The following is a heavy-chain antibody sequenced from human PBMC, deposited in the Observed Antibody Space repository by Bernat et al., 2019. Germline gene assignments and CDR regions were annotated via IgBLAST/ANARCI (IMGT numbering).Heavy chain of an antibody. CDR1: GFTFSTYA. J-gene: IGHJ4*02. CDR2: SSGRGGAT. CDR3: AGDSAYTYAV. V-gene: IGHV3-23*01. D-gene: IGHD3-10*01. Sequence: EVQLLESGGDLVQPGGSLRLSCSASGFTFSTYAMSWVRQAPGKGLEWVPSSSGRGGATYYADTMKGRFNISRDKSKNTLYLQMNSLRAEDTAVYYCAGDSAYTYAVWGQGTLVTVSS.